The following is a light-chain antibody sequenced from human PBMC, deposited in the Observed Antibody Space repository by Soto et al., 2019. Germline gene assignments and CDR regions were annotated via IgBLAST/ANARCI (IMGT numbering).Light chain of an antibody. V-gene: IGKV1-5*03. CDR2: KAS. CDR3: QQYDTNWT. Sequence: DIQMTQSPSTLSASVGDRVTITCRASQNVNKWLAWYQQKPGTAPKLLIYKASFLESGVPSRFSGSGSGTEYPLTISSLQPDDFATYYCQQYDTNWTFGQGTIVEIK. CDR1: QNVNKW. J-gene: IGKJ1*01.